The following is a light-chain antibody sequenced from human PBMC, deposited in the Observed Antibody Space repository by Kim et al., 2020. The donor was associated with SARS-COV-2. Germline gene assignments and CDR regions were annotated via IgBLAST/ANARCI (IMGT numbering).Light chain of an antibody. V-gene: IGLV3-19*01. J-gene: IGLJ2*01. CDR3: NSWDSSGNLVV. CDR1: SLRSYY. CDR2: GKN. Sequence: SSELTQDPAVSVALGQTVRITCQGDSLRSYYASWYQQKPGQAPVLVIYGKNNRPSGIPDRFSGSSSGNTASLTITGAQAEDEAEYYCNSWDSSGNLVVFG.